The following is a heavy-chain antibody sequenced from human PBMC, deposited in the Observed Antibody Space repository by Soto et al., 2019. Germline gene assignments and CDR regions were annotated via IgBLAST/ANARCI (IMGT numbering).Heavy chain of an antibody. CDR3: ARVLTAGGSRPDYYYYGMDV. V-gene: IGHV3-33*01. D-gene: IGHD3-10*01. CDR2: IWYDGSNK. CDR1: GFTFSSYG. Sequence: QVQLVESGGGVVQPGRSLRLSCAASGFTFSSYGMHWVRQAPGKGLEGVAVIWYDGSNKYNADSVKGRFTISRDNSKNTLYLQMNSLRAEDTAVYYCARVLTAGGSRPDYYYYGMDVWGQGTTVTVSS. J-gene: IGHJ6*02.